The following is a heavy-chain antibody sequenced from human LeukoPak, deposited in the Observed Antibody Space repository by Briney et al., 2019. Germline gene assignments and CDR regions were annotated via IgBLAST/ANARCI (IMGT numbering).Heavy chain of an antibody. J-gene: IGHJ4*02. CDR1: GFILSSYA. D-gene: IGHD1-26*01. CDR2: ISGSGGST. V-gene: IGHV3-23*01. CDR3: AKDTRAATYFDY. Sequence: PGGSLRLSCAASGFILSSYAMRWVREAPGKGLEWVSAISGSGGSTYYADSVKGRFTIPRDNSKNTLYLQMNSLRAEDTAVYYCAKDTRAATYFDYWGQGTLVTVSS.